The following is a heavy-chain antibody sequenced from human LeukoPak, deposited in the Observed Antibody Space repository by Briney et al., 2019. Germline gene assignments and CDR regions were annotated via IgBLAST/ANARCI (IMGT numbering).Heavy chain of an antibody. J-gene: IGHJ4*02. CDR3: AKDLLHHGNTPYSRSA. Sequence: GGSLRLSCAASGFTVSSYAVSWVRQAPGKGLEWVSTISGSGDSTYYTDSVKGRFTISRDNSKNTLYLQMNSLGAEDTAVYYCAKDLLHHGNTPYSRSAWGQGTLVTVSP. CDR1: GFTVSSYA. D-gene: IGHD5-12*01. V-gene: IGHV3-23*01. CDR2: ISGSGDST.